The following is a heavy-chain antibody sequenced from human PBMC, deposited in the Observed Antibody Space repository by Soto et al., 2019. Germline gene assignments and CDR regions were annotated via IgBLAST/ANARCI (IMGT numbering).Heavy chain of an antibody. J-gene: IGHJ4*02. CDR3: GRGRSGQIVVFY. D-gene: IGHD1-26*01. Sequence: ASVKVSCKASGYTFTGHYTHWVRQAPEQGPEWMGEIGPESGATRYAQRFQGRVTMTRDMSITTVYMELNNLSPDETAVYYCGRGRSGQIVVFYWGQGTPVTVSS. CDR1: GYTFTGHY. CDR2: IGPESGAT. V-gene: IGHV1-2*02.